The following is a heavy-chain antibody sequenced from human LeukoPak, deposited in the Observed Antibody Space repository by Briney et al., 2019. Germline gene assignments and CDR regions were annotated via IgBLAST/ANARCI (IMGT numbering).Heavy chain of an antibody. J-gene: IGHJ4*02. D-gene: IGHD3-22*01. CDR1: GGSISNYQ. CDR2: FYYSGST. CDR3: ARYYYDRSAHYSLFDY. Sequence: KHSETLSLTCTVSGGSISNYQWSWIRQPPGKGLEWIGYFYYSGSTNYNPSLMSRVTISVDTSKNQFSLTLTSVTAADTAVYYCARYYYDRSAHYSLFDYGGQGILVTVSS. V-gene: IGHV4-59*01.